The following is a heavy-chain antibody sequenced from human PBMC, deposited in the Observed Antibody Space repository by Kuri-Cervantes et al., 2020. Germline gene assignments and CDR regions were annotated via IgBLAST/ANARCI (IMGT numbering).Heavy chain of an antibody. Sequence: SETLSLTCAVSGGSISSGGYSWSWIRQPPRKGLEWIGYIYHSGSTYHNPSLKSRVTISVDTSKNQFSLKLSSVTAADTAVYYCARDYYDSSGTFDYWGQGTLVTVSS. CDR1: GGSISSGGYS. V-gene: IGHV4-30-2*01. CDR3: ARDYYDSSGTFDY. CDR2: IYHSGST. D-gene: IGHD3-22*01. J-gene: IGHJ4*02.